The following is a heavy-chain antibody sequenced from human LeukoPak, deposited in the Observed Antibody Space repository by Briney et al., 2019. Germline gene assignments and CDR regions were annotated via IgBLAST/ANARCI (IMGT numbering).Heavy chain of an antibody. CDR1: GFSFSRAW. J-gene: IGHJ3*02. CDR3: ARDPGDVAAAHDAFDI. V-gene: IGHV3-74*01. CDR2: IKTDGSIT. D-gene: IGHD2-15*01. Sequence: PGGSLRLSCAASGFSFSRAWMSWVRQAPGKGPVWVSRIKTDGSITDYADSVKGRFTISRDNAQNSLYLQMNSLRAEDTAVYYCARDPGDVAAAHDAFDIWGQGTMVTVSS.